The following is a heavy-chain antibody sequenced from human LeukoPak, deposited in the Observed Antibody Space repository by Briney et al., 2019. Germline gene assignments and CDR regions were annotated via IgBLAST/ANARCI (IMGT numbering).Heavy chain of an antibody. V-gene: IGHV4-39*07. CDR1: GGSISSGSYY. D-gene: IGHD5-18*01. CDR2: INHSGST. J-gene: IGHJ4*02. CDR3: AGRIIQLWFH. Sequence: PSETLSLTCTVSGGSISSGSYYWSWIRQPPGKGLEWIGEINHSGSTNYNPSLKSRVTTSVDTSKNQFSLKLSSVTAADTAVYYCAGRIIQLWFHWGQGTLVTVSS.